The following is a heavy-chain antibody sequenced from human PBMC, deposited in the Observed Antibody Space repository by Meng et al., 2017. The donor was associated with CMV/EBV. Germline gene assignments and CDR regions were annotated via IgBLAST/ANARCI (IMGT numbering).Heavy chain of an antibody. CDR2: ISAYNGNT. Sequence: GESLKISCAASGFTFTSYGISWVRQAPGQGLEWMGWISAYNGNTNYAQKLQGRVTMTTDTSTSTAYMELRSLRSDDTAVYYCARVDLGLAYDFWSVRGDYYYGMDVWGQGTTVTVSS. V-gene: IGHV1-18*01. J-gene: IGHJ6*02. CDR3: ARVDLGLAYDFWSVRGDYYYGMDV. D-gene: IGHD3-3*01. CDR1: GFTFTSYG.